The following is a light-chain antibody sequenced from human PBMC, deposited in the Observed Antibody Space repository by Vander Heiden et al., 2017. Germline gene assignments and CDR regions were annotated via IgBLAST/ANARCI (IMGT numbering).Light chain of an antibody. J-gene: IGLJ1*01. CDR1: SSNIGAGSD. CDR3: QSYDSSLYV. Sequence: QSVLTQPPSVSGAPGQRVTISCTGSSSNIGAGSDVHWYQQLPGPAPILLIYGNSNRPSGVPDRFSGSKSGTSASLAITGLQAEDEADYYCQSYDSSLYVFGTGTKVTVL. V-gene: IGLV1-40*01. CDR2: GNS.